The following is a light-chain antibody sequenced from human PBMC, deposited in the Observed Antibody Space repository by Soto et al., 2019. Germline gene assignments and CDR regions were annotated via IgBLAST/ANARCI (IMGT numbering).Light chain of an antibody. V-gene: IGLV2-14*03. CDR1: NSDIGGYNY. CDR2: DVS. Sequence: QSALTQPASVSGSPGQSITISCTGTNSDIGGYNYVSWYQQHPGKAPKLMIYDVSNRPSGVSYRFSGSKSGNTASLTISGLQAEDEADYYGSSYTSLSTLGVFGGGTKLTVL. J-gene: IGLJ2*01. CDR3: SSYTSLSTLGV.